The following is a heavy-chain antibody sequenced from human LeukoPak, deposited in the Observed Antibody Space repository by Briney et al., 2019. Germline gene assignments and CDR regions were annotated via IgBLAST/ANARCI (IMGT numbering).Heavy chain of an antibody. D-gene: IGHD3-22*01. CDR1: GGSISSYY. CDR3: ARDGTYYYDSSGYPYYYYGMDV. J-gene: IGHJ6*02. V-gene: IGHV4-59*01. Sequence: SETLSLTCTVSGGSISSYYWSWIRQPPGKGLEWIGYIYYSGSTNYNPSLKSRVTISVDTSKNQFSLKLSSVTAADTAVYYCARDGTYYYDSSGYPYYYYGMDVWGQGTTVTVSS. CDR2: IYYSGST.